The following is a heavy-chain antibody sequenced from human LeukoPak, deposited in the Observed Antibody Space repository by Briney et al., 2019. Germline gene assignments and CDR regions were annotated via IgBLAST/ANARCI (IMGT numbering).Heavy chain of an antibody. J-gene: IGHJ4*02. V-gene: IGHV3-7*04. CDR1: GFTFTTYW. CDR3: ARGGQAGTGDF. D-gene: IGHD3-10*01. Sequence: PGESLRLSCAASGFTFTTYWMSWVRQAPGKGLEWVANINQDGSEKYFVDSVKGRFTISRDNAKDSLYLEMNSLRAEDTAVYYCARGGQAGTGDFWGQGTLVTVSS. CDR2: INQDGSEK.